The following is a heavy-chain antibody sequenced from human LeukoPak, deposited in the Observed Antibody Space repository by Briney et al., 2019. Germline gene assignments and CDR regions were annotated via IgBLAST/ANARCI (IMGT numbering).Heavy chain of an antibody. Sequence: PGGSLRLSCTASGFTFSSHWMHWVRQAPGKGLVWVSRINTDGSSTTYADSVKGRFTISRDNARNTLYLQMNSLKNEDTAVYYCTKDRVWNSFDSWGQGTLVTVSS. V-gene: IGHV3-74*01. CDR3: TKDRVWNSFDS. CDR2: INTDGSST. CDR1: GFTFSSHW. J-gene: IGHJ4*02. D-gene: IGHD1-1*01.